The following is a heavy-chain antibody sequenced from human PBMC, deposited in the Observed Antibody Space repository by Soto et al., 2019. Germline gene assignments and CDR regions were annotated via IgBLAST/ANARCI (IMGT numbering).Heavy chain of an antibody. V-gene: IGHV4-39*02. D-gene: IGHD3-22*01. CDR1: GGSIRSSGYY. CDR3: ARYSYYSGRSRFDP. CDR2: IYYSGNT. J-gene: IGHJ5*02. Sequence: LSLTCTASGGSIRSSGYYWGWIRQPPGKGLEWIGSIYYSGNTYYNPSLKSRVTISVDTSKNHFSLKLSSVTAADTAVYYRARYSYYSGRSRFDPWGQGTLVTVSS.